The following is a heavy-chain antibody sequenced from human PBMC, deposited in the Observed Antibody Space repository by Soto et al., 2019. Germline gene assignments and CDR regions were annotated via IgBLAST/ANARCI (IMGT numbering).Heavy chain of an antibody. V-gene: IGHV3-53*01. J-gene: IGHJ6*02. Sequence: GGSLRLSCAASGFTVSSNYMSWVRQAPGKWLEWVSVIYSGGSTYYADSVKGRFTISRDNSKNTLYLQMNSLRAEDTAVFYCTRRRVVMGRLVDYGMDVWGQGTTVTVSS. CDR2: IYSGGST. D-gene: IGHD3-3*01. CDR3: TRRRVVMGRLVDYGMDV. CDR1: GFTVSSNY.